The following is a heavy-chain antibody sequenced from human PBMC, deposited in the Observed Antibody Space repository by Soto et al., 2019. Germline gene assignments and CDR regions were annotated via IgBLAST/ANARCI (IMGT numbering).Heavy chain of an antibody. J-gene: IGHJ4*02. Sequence: QVQLVQSGPEVKKPGYSVRVSCKASGGTFSTYAISWVRQAPGQGLDWMGGIIPIFDTPNYAQNFQGRITITADESTSTTYMELSSLRSGDTAVYYCARGGLETYKYDTSGYPFNFDYWGQGTLITVSS. CDR3: ARGGLETYKYDTSGYPFNFDY. D-gene: IGHD3-22*01. CDR2: IIPIFDTP. CDR1: GGTFSTYA. V-gene: IGHV1-69*12.